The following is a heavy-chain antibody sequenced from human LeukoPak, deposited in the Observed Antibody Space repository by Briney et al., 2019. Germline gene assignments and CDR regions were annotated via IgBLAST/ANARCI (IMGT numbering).Heavy chain of an antibody. CDR1: GYTFTGYY. D-gene: IGHD6-13*01. J-gene: IGHJ4*02. CDR2: INPNSGGT. CDR3: ARASKRGRTFAYSSSLDY. V-gene: IGHV1-2*02. Sequence: ASVKVSCKASGYTFTGYYMHWVRQAPGQGLEWMGWINPNSGGTNYAQKFQGRVTMTRDTSISTAYMELSRLRSDDTAVYYCARASKRGRTFAYSSSLDYWGQGTLVTVSS.